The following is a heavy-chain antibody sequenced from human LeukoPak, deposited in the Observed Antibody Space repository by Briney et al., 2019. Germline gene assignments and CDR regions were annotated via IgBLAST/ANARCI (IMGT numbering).Heavy chain of an antibody. V-gene: IGHV3-73*01. D-gene: IGHD1-1*01. Sequence: GGSLRLSCAASGFTFSGSTMQWVRQASWKGLEWVGHIRSKANSFATAYGASVKGRFTISRDDSKSMGYLQMNSLKTEDTAVYYCGSRGTTADSSAFDIWGQGTMVTVSS. J-gene: IGHJ3*02. CDR1: GFTFSGST. CDR3: GSRGTTADSSAFDI. CDR2: IRSKANSFAT.